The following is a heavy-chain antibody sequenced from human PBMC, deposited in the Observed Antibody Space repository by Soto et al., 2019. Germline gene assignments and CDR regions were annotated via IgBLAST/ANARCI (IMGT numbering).Heavy chain of an antibody. CDR3: ARVFSAGMGSSPDF. CDR1: GFTFSSFA. CDR2: ISGSGGST. V-gene: IGHV3-23*01. J-gene: IGHJ4*01. Sequence: GGSLRLSCAASGFTFSSFAMSWVRQAPGKGLDWVSAISGSGGSTYSADSVKGRFTISRDNSKNTLYLQMSSLRAEDTAVYYCARVFSAGMGSSPDFWGQGSLVTASS. D-gene: IGHD6-13*01.